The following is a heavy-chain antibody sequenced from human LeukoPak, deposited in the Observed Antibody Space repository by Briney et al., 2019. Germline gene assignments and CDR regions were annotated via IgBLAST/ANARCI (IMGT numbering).Heavy chain of an antibody. J-gene: IGHJ5*02. CDR2: ISGSSSFI. D-gene: IGHD2-8*01. CDR3: ARQRGYCSSGVCRGWFDP. CDR1: GFTFRNYN. Sequence: PGGSLRLSCAASGFTFRNYNMNWVRQAPGKGLEWVSSISGSSSFIQYADSLKGRFAISRDNAKNSLYLQMNSLRAEDTAVYYCARQRGYCSSGVCRGWFDPWGQGTLVTVSS. V-gene: IGHV3-21*01.